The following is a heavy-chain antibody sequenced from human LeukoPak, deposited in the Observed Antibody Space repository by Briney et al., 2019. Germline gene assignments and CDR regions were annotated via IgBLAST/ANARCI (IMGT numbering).Heavy chain of an antibody. J-gene: IGHJ6*02. D-gene: IGHD6-19*01. CDR3: ASHSSGRYYYYGMDV. Sequence: GKGLXXXGYIYYSATTNYTPSLKTRVPISVHTSKNQFSLKLSSVTAADTAVYYCASHSSGRYYYYGMDVWGQGTTVTVSS. V-gene: IGHV4-59*08. CDR2: IYYSATT.